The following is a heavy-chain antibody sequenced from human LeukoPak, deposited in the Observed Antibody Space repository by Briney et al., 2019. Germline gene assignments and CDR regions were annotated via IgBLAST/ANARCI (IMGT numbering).Heavy chain of an antibody. CDR2: INPKSGGT. Sequence: GASVKVSCKASGYTFTEYYLHWVRQAPGQGLEWMGWINPKSGGTSYAQEFQGRVTMTRDTSISTAYMELSGLSFDDTAMYYCARVGTTHYWGQGTLVTVSS. CDR3: ARVGTTHY. J-gene: IGHJ4*02. V-gene: IGHV1-2*02. D-gene: IGHD1/OR15-1a*01. CDR1: GYTFTEYY.